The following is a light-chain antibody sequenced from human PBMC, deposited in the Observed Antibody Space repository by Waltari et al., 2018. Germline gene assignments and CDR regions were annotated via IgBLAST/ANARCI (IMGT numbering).Light chain of an antibody. CDR2: DVS. V-gene: IGKV3-20*01. CDR1: QSLSGDY. J-gene: IGKJ5*01. Sequence: EIVLTQSPGTLSLSPGERVTLSCRASQSLSGDYVAWYQQKPGQAPRLLFYDVSSRATGVPDRFSASGSGTDFTLTISRLEPGDFAVYYCQQDGNSPFAFGQGTRLEIK. CDR3: QQDGNSPFA.